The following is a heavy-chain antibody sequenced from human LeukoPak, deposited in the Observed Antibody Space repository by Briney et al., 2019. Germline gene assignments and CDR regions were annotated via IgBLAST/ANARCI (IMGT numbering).Heavy chain of an antibody. CDR1: GFTFSGYS. V-gene: IGHV3-21*01. D-gene: IGHD6-19*01. Sequence: GGPLRLSCAASGFTFSGYSMNWVREAPGKGLEWVSSISSKSNYIYYADSVKGRFTISRENAKSSLYLQMNSLRAEDTAIYYCARIHIAVAGITDYWGQGTLVSVSS. J-gene: IGHJ4*02. CDR3: ARIHIAVAGITDY. CDR2: ISSKSNYI.